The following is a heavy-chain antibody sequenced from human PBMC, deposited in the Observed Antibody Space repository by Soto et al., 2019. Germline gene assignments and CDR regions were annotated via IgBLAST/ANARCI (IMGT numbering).Heavy chain of an antibody. CDR1: GYTFTGYY. Sequence: ASVKVSCKASGYTFTGYYMHWVRQAPGQGLEWMGWINPNSGGTNYAQKFQGRVTMTRDTSISTAYMELSRLRSDDTAVYYCARGYSLKIFGVVMVYGMDVWGQGTTVTVSS. D-gene: IGHD3-3*01. CDR2: INPNSGGT. CDR3: ARGYSLKIFGVVMVYGMDV. V-gene: IGHV1-2*02. J-gene: IGHJ6*02.